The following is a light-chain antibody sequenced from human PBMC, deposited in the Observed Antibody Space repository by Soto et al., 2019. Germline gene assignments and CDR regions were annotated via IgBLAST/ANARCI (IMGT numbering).Light chain of an antibody. Sequence: EIVLRQSPATLSFSPGERATLSCRASQSVSTYLAWYQQKFGQAPRLLIYDASNRATGISARFSGSGSGTDFTLTISSLEPEDFAVYYCQQRSNWPVTFGPGTKVDIK. V-gene: IGKV3-11*01. CDR2: DAS. J-gene: IGKJ3*01. CDR1: QSVSTY. CDR3: QQRSNWPVT.